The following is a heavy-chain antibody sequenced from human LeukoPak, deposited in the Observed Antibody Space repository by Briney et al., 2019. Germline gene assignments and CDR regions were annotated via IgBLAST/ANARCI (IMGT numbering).Heavy chain of an antibody. CDR1: GFTFDDYA. CDR3: AKDSCSSTSCYYFQH. Sequence: PGGSLRLSCAASGFTFDDYAMHWVRQAPGKGLEWVSGISWNSGSIGYADSVKGRFTISRDNAKNSLYLQMNSLRAEDVALYYCAKDSCSSTSCYYFQHWGQGTLVTVSS. CDR2: ISWNSGSI. J-gene: IGHJ1*01. D-gene: IGHD2-2*01. V-gene: IGHV3-9*03.